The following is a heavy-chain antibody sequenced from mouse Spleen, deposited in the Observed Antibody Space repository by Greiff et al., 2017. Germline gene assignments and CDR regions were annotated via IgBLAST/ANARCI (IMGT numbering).Heavy chain of an antibody. CDR2: IDPETGGT. V-gene: IGHV1-15*01. Sequence: VQLQESGAELVRPGASVTLSCKASGYTFTDYEMHWVKQTPVHGLEWIGAIDPETGGTAYNQKFKGKAILTADKSSSTAYMELRSLTSEDSAVYYCTRNPIHYYGYPGFDVWGAGTTVTVSS. J-gene: IGHJ1*01. CDR1: GYTFTDYE. CDR3: TRNPIHYYGYPGFDV. D-gene: IGHD1-2*01.